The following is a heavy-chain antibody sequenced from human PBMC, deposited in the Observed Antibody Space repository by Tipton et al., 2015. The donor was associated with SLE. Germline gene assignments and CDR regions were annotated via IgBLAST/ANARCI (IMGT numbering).Heavy chain of an antibody. V-gene: IGHV4-39*07. J-gene: IGHJ4*02. D-gene: IGHD3-3*01. Sequence: TLSLTCTVSGGSISSSSYYWGWIRQPPGKGLEWIGSIYYSGSTYYNPSLGSRLTISVDTSKDQFSLRLTSVTAADTAVYYCASLGDRGGVVTWGQGTLVTVSS. CDR1: GGSISSSSYY. CDR2: IYYSGST. CDR3: ASLGDRGGVVT.